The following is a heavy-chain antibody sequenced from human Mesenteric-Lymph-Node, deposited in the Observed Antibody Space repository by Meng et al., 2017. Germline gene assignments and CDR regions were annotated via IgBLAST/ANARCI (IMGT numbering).Heavy chain of an antibody. CDR1: GGSISSRSYY. Sequence: QLQRQESGPGLVKPSETLSLTCTVSGGSISSRSYYWGWIRQPPGKGLEWIGSIYYSGSTYYNPSLKSRVTISVDTSKNQFFLKLSSVTAADTAVYFCARGELLWDYWGQGTLVTVSS. CDR2: IYYSGST. D-gene: IGHD2-2*01. V-gene: IGHV4-39*01. CDR3: ARGELLWDY. J-gene: IGHJ4*02.